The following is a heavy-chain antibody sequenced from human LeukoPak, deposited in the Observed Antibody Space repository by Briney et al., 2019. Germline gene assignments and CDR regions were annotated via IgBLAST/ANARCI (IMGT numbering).Heavy chain of an antibody. CDR3: ARVLADIVVVPAAGRNYYGMDV. J-gene: IGHJ6*02. Sequence: SVKVSCKASGGTSSSYAISWVRQAPGQGLEWMGGIIPIFGTANYAQKFQGRVTITADESTSTAYMELSSLRSEDTAVYYCARVLADIVVVPAAGRNYYGMDVWGQGTTVTVSS. CDR1: GGTSSSYA. CDR2: IIPIFGTA. V-gene: IGHV1-69*01. D-gene: IGHD2-2*01.